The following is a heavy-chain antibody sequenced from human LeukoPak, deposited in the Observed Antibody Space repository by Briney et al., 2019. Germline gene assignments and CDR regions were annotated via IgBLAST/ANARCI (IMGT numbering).Heavy chain of an antibody. Sequence: PSQTLSLTCTVSGGSISSGDYYWSWIRQPPGKGLEWIGYIYYSGSTYYNPSLKSRVTISVDTSKNQFSLKLSSVTAADTAVYYCARYGVVVPAAIGPYYYYYGMDVWGQGTTVTVSS. J-gene: IGHJ6*02. D-gene: IGHD2-2*01. CDR3: ARYGVVVPAAIGPYYYYYGMDV. CDR2: IYYSGST. V-gene: IGHV4-30-4*01. CDR1: GGSISSGDYY.